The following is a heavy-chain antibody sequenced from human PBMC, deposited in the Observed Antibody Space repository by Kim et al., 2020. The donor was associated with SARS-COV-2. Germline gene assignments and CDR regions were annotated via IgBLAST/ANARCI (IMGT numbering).Heavy chain of an antibody. J-gene: IGHJ4*02. CDR3: AIGSPPMGGWLRYFDY. CDR2: INHSGST. Sequence: SETLSLTCAVYGGSFSGYYWSWIRQPPGKGLEWIGEINHSGSTNYNPSLKSRVTISVDTSKNQFSLKLSSVTAADTAVYYCAIGSPPMGGWLRYFDYWGQGTLVTVSS. V-gene: IGHV4-34*01. D-gene: IGHD3-9*01. CDR1: GGSFSGYY.